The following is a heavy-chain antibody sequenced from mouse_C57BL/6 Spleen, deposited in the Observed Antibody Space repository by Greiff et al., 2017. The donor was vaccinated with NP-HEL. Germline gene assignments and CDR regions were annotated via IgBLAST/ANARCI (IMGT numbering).Heavy chain of an antibody. CDR2: IWSGGST. CDR3: ASSYPAWFAY. J-gene: IGHJ3*01. CDR1: GFSLTSYG. Sequence: QVQLKESGPGLVQPSQSLSITCTVSGFSLTSYGVHWVRQSPGKGLEWLGVIWSGGSTDYNAAFISRLSISKDNSKSQVFFKMNSLQAVDTAIYYCASSYPAWFAYWGQGTLVTVSA. D-gene: IGHD1-1*01. V-gene: IGHV2-2*01.